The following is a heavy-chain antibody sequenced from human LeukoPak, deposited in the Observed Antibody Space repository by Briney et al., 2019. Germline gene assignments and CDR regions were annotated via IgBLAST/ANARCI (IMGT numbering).Heavy chain of an antibody. D-gene: IGHD5-18*01. Sequence: SETLSLTCAVYGGSFSGYYWSWVRQPPGKGLEWIGEINHSGSTNYNPSLKSRVTISVDTSKNQFSLKLSSVTAADTAVYYCATRRGYRPLGYWGQGTLVTVSS. CDR3: ATRRGYRPLGY. V-gene: IGHV4-34*01. J-gene: IGHJ4*02. CDR2: INHSGST. CDR1: GGSFSGYY.